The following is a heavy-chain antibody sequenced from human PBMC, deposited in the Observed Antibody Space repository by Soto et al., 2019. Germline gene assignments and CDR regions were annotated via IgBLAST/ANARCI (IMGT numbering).Heavy chain of an antibody. CDR2: IYYSGST. D-gene: IGHD3-10*01. CDR1: GGSISSYY. Sequence: QVQLQESGPGLVKPSETLSLTCTVSGGSISSYYWSWIRQPPGKGLEWIGYIYYSGSTNYNPSLQSRVTISVDTSKTQFSLKLSSVTAADTAVYYCARQVANWGYGSGSYYFDYWGQGTLVTVSS. CDR3: ARQVANWGYGSGSYYFDY. V-gene: IGHV4-59*08. J-gene: IGHJ4*02.